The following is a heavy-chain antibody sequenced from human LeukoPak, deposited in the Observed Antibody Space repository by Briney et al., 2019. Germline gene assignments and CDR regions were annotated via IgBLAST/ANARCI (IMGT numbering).Heavy chain of an antibody. J-gene: IGHJ4*02. D-gene: IGHD3-10*01. CDR2: IYYSGST. Sequence: SETLSLTCTVSGGSISSYYWGWIRQPPGKGLEWIGYIYYSGSTNYNPSLKSRVTISVDTSKNQFSLKLSSVTAADTAVYFCATEAVTMVRRDPFNYWGQGMLVTVSS. V-gene: IGHV4-59*12. CDR1: GGSISSYY. CDR3: ATEAVTMVRRDPFNY.